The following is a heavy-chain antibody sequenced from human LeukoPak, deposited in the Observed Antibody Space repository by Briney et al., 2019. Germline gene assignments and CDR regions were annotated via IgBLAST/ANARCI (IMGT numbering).Heavy chain of an antibody. J-gene: IGHJ4*02. CDR1: AFTVSNND. CDR2: IYSDGSA. Sequence: GGSLRLSCAASAFTVSNNDIKWVRKDPGKGLEWVSLIYSDGSAHYKDSVKGRFSISRDNSKNTVFLQMNSLRGEDTAVYYCARRSVPGRPGYWGQGTLVTVSS. D-gene: IGHD6-6*01. V-gene: IGHV3-66*04. CDR3: ARRSVPGRPGY.